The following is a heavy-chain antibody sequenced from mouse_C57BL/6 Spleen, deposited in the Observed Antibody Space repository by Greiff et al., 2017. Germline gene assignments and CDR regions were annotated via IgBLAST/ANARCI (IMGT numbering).Heavy chain of an antibody. V-gene: IGHV1-80*01. J-gene: IGHJ4*01. CDR1: GYAFSSYW. CDR2: IYPGDGAT. CDR3: ARAGNYDGVMDY. D-gene: IGHD2-4*01. Sequence: QVQLKESGAELVKPGASVKISCKASGYAFSSYWMNWVKQRPGKGLEWIGQIYPGDGATNYNGKFKGQATLTADKSSSTAYMQLSSLTSEDSAVYFCARAGNYDGVMDYWGQGTSVTVSS.